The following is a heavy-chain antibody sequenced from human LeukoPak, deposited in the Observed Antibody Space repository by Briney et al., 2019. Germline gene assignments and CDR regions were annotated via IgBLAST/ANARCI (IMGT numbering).Heavy chain of an antibody. CDR3: ARVNYYDSSGLNYYYYGMDV. V-gene: IGHV4-4*07. CDR2: XXXXGST. Sequence: SETLSLTCTVSGGSISSYYWSWIRQPAGKGLXXXXXXXXXGSTNYNPSLKSRVTMSVDTSKNQFSLKLSSVTAADTAVYYCARVNYYDSSGLNYYYYGMDVWGQGTTVTVSS. D-gene: IGHD3-22*01. CDR1: GGSISSYY. J-gene: IGHJ6*02.